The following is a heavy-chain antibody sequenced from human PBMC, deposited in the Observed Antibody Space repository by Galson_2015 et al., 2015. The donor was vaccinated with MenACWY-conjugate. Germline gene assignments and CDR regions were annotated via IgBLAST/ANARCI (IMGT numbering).Heavy chain of an antibody. V-gene: IGHV5-51*01. D-gene: IGHD1-26*01. CDR2: IYPGDSDT. Sequence: QSGAEVKKPGESLKISCKGSGYSFTSYWIGWVRQMPGKGLEWMEIIYPGDSDTRYSPSFQGQVTISADKSISTAYLQWSSLKASDTAMYYCARRYSGSYGQQTLDYWGQGTLVTVSS. CDR3: ARRYSGSYGQQTLDY. J-gene: IGHJ4*02. CDR1: GYSFTSYW.